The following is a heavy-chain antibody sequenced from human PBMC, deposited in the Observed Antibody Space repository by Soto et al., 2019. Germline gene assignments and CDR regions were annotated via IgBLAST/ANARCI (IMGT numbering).Heavy chain of an antibody. CDR1: GFTFSAYW. CDR2: IKHDGSAR. Sequence: EVQLVESGGGLVQPGGSLRLSCVASGFTFSAYWMNWVRQAPGKGLEWVANIKHDGSARYYLDYVKGRFTISRDNAMNSLYLQMDSLRVEDTDIYYCARDLSSTPNWFDPWGQGTLVTVSS. V-gene: IGHV3-7*03. CDR3: ARDLSSTPNWFDP. D-gene: IGHD2-2*01. J-gene: IGHJ5*02.